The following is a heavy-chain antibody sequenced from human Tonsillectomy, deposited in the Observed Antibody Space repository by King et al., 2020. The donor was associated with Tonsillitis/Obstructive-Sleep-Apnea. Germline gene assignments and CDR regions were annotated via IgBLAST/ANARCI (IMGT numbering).Heavy chain of an antibody. J-gene: IGHJ3*02. D-gene: IGHD2-2*01. V-gene: IGHV3-7*04. CDR2: IKQDGSVK. CDR1: GFTFSNYW. CDR3: ARDDGYCNTTRCYDAFDI. Sequence: VQLVESGGGLVQPGGSLRLSCAASGFTFSNYWMTWVRQAPGKGLEWVANIKQDGSVKHYVDSAEGRFTISRDNAKNSLHLQMNSLRAEDPAVYYCARDDGYCNTTRCYDAFDIWGQGTKVTVST.